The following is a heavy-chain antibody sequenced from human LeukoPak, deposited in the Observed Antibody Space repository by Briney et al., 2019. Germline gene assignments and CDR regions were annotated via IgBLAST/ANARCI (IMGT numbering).Heavy chain of an antibody. CDR1: GGSISSSSYY. CDR2: TYYSGST. J-gene: IGHJ4*02. Sequence: SETLSLTCTVSGGSISSSSYYWGWIRQPPGKGLEWIGSTYYSGSTYYNPSLKSRVTISVDTSKNQFSLKLSSVTAADTAVYYCARSRGQWLVTGGWGQGTLVTVSS. V-gene: IGHV4-39*01. D-gene: IGHD6-19*01. CDR3: ARSRGQWLVTGG.